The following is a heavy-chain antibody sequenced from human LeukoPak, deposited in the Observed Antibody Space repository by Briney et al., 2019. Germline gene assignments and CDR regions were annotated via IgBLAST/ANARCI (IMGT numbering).Heavy chain of an antibody. J-gene: IGHJ4*02. D-gene: IGHD2-15*01. CDR1: GFTFANHD. Sequence: PGGSLRLSCAVSGFTFANHDMSWVRQAPGKGLEWVAGITAGGGTTHTAGSVKGRFTISRDNAKNSLYLQMNSLRAEDTAIYYCAREWPRGGKYCDYWGQGTLVTVSS. V-gene: IGHV3-23*01. CDR3: AREWPRGGKYCDY. CDR2: ITAGGGTT.